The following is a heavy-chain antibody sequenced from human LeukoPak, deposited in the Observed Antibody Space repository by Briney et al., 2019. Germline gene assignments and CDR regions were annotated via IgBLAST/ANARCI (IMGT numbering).Heavy chain of an antibody. V-gene: IGHV1-2*02. CDR1: GYTFTGYY. D-gene: IGHD2-15*01. Sequence: ASVKVSCKASGYTFTGYYMHWVRQAPGQGLEWMGWINPNSGGTNYAQKFQGRVTMTRDTSISTAYMELSRLRSDDTAVYYCAREAQLGYCSGGSCYSGAFDIWGQGTMVTVSS. J-gene: IGHJ3*02. CDR3: AREAQLGYCSGGSCYSGAFDI. CDR2: INPNSGGT.